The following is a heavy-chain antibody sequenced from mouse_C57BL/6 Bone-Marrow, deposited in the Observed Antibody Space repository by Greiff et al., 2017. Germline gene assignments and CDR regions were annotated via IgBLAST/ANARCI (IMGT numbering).Heavy chain of an antibody. CDR1: GYTFTSYW. D-gene: IGHD1-1*01. Sequence: QVQLQQPGAELVMPGASVKLSCKASGYTFTSYWLHWVKQRPGQGLEWIGEIDPSDSYTNYNQKFKGKSTLTVDKSSSTAYMQLSSLTSEDSAVYYCAREWGTVVALYYAMDYWGQGTSVTVSS. J-gene: IGHJ4*01. V-gene: IGHV1-69*01. CDR3: AREWGTVVALYYAMDY. CDR2: IDPSDSYT.